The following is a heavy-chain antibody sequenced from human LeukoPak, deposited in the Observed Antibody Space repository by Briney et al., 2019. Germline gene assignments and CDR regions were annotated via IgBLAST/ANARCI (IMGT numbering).Heavy chain of an antibody. J-gene: IGHJ1*01. V-gene: IGHV3-23*01. CDR3: VKGSKGGMIVPGERPKYFHH. CDR2: ISGSGGRT. D-gene: IGHD3-10*01. CDR1: GFTFSSYV. Sequence: WGSLRHSCAASGFTFSSYVMSWVRQAPGKGLEWVSGISGSGGRTYYADSVKGRFTISRDNSKNTLYLQMNSLRVDDTAVYYCVKGSKGGMIVPGERPKYFHHWGQGTLVTVSS.